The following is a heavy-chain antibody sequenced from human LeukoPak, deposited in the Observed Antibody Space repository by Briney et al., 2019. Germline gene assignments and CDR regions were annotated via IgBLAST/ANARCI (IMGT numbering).Heavy chain of an antibody. D-gene: IGHD1-14*01. CDR3: AKDRRNDFDY. V-gene: IGHV3-9*01. CDR1: GFTFDDYT. J-gene: IGHJ4*02. Sequence: GGSLRLSCAASGFTFDDYTMHWVRQAPGKGLEWVSGISWNSGSIGYADSVKGRFTISRDNAKNSLYLQMNSLRGDDTALYYCAKDRRNDFDYWGQGTLVTVSS. CDR2: ISWNSGSI.